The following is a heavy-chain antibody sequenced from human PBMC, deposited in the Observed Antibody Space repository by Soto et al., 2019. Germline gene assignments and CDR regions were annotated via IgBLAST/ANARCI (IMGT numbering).Heavy chain of an antibody. J-gene: IGHJ5*02. V-gene: IGHV1-3*01. CDR3: ASVGYDSSGSRPVRCLDP. CDR1: GYTFTSYS. Sequence: GASVEVSCKASGYTFTSYSMHSVRQAPGQRLEWMGWINAGNGNTKYSQKFQGRATITRDTSASTAYMELSSLRSEDTAVYYCASVGYDSSGSRPVRCLDPWGKGTLVTVSS. CDR2: INAGNGNT. D-gene: IGHD3-22*01.